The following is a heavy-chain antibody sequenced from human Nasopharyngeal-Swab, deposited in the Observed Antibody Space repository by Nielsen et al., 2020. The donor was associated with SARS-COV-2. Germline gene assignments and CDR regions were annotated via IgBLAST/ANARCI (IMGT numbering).Heavy chain of an antibody. J-gene: IGHJ3*02. D-gene: IGHD2-21*02. CDR3: AIPLAYCGGDCYRGDAFDI. Sequence: ASVQVSCKASVYTFTGYYMHWVRQAPGQALEWMGWINPNRGRTNYAQKFQGRVTMTRDTSISTAYMELSRLRSDDTAVYYCAIPLAYCGGDCYRGDAFDIWGQGTMVTVSS. CDR2: INPNRGRT. CDR1: VYTFTGYY. V-gene: IGHV1-2*02.